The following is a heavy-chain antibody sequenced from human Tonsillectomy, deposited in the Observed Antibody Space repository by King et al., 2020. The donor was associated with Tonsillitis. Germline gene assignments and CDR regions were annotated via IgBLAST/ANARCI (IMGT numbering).Heavy chain of an antibody. V-gene: IGHV3-30*18. CDR1: GFIFSNYD. CDR2: MFNDGRYE. Sequence: VQLVESGGGVVQPGRSLRLSCAASGFIFSNYDMHWVRQASGKGLEWVAIMFNDGRYEYYPDSVKGRFTISRDNSKNTLYLQMNSLRAEDTAVYYCGKGGTGSVYSYGDFWGQGTLVTVSS. D-gene: IGHD5-18*01. CDR3: GKGGTGSVYSYGDF. J-gene: IGHJ4*02.